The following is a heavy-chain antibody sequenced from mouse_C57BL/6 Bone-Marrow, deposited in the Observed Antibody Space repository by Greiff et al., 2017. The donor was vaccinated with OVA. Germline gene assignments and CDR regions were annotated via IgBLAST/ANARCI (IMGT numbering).Heavy chain of an antibody. CDR2: IHPSDSDT. CDR3: AIPPYYYGSHYYAKDY. J-gene: IGHJ4*01. V-gene: IGHV1-74*01. Sequence: QVQLQQPGAELVKPGASVKVSCKASGYTFTSYWMHWVKQRPGQGLEWIGRIHPSDSDTNYNQKFKGKATLTVDKSSSTAYMQLSSLTSEDSAVYYRAIPPYYYGSHYYAKDYWGQGTSVTVSS. D-gene: IGHD1-1*01. CDR1: GYTFTSYW.